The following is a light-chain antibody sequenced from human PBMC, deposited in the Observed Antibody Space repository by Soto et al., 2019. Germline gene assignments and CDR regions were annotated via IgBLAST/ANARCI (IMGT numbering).Light chain of an antibody. J-gene: IGLJ1*01. CDR3: GSWDSSLSAYV. V-gene: IGLV1-51*01. CDR2: DDN. Sequence: QCLLTQPPSVSAAPGDVVTISCSGSSSNIGGNSVSWYQQLPGTAPKLLIYDDNKRPSGIPDRFSGSKSGTSATLGITGFQTGDEADYYCGSWDSSLSAYVFGTGTKVTVL. CDR1: SSNIGGNS.